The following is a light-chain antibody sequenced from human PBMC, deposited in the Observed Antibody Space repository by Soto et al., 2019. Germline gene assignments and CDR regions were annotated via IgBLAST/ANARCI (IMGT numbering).Light chain of an antibody. Sequence: ETVMAHAPATLSVSRRGIVTLSCRASQIIRTNLAWYQQKPGQAPRLLIYGASTRATGVPARFSGSGSGTEFALTISGLQSEDSAVYYCQQYQDGWKFGQGTKV. J-gene: IGKJ1*01. CDR1: QIIRTN. CDR2: GAS. V-gene: IGKV3-15*01. CDR3: QQYQDGWK.